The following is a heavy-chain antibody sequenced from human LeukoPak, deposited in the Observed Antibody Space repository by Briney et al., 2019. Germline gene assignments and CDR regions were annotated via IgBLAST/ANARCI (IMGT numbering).Heavy chain of an antibody. J-gene: IGHJ4*02. CDR2: ISYDGSNK. V-gene: IGHV3-30-3*01. CDR3: ARDFWYSNSWCPGY. D-gene: IGHD6-13*01. Sequence: PGRSLRLSCAASGFTFSSYSMNWVRQAPGKGLEWVAVISYDGSNKYYADSVKGRFTISRDNSKSTLYLQMNSLRAEDTAVYYCARDFWYSNSWCPGYWGQGTLVTVSS. CDR1: GFTFSSYS.